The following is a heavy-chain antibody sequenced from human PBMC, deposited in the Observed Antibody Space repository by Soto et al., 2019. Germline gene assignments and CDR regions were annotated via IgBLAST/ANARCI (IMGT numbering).Heavy chain of an antibody. J-gene: IGHJ5*02. CDR2: ISGSGGRT. Sequence: GGSLRLSCAASGFTFSGYAMSWVRQAPGKGLEWVSAISGSGGRTYYAYSMKGRFTIYRDNSKNQLYLKMNSLSAEDTAVYYCAKDKRELPTAWFDPWGQGTLVTVSS. CDR1: GFTFSGYA. CDR3: AKDKRELPTAWFDP. V-gene: IGHV3-23*01. D-gene: IGHD1-26*01.